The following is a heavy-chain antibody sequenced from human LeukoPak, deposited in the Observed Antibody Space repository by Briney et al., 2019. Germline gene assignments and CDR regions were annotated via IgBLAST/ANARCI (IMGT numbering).Heavy chain of an antibody. CDR2: INPSGGST. D-gene: IGHD5-12*01. Sequence: ASVKVSCKASGYTFTGDYMHWVRQAPGQGLEWMGIINPSGGSTSYAQKFQGRVTMTRDMSTSTVYMELSSLRSEDTAVYYCARVNPLENLSGYDPYFDYWGQGTLVTVSS. CDR3: ARVNPLENLSGYDPYFDY. CDR1: GYTFTGDY. J-gene: IGHJ4*02. V-gene: IGHV1-46*01.